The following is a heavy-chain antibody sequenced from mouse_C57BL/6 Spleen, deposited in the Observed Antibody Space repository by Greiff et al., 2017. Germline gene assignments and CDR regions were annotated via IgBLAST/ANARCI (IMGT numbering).Heavy chain of an antibody. CDR1: GFTFSDYY. CDR3: ARDLPYYYGSSPYWYFDV. CDR2: INYDGSST. D-gene: IGHD1-1*01. V-gene: IGHV5-16*01. J-gene: IGHJ1*03. Sequence: EVHLVESEGGLVQPGSSMKLSCTASGFTFSDYYMAWVRPVPEKGLEWVANINYDGSSTYYLDSLKSRFIISRDNAKNILYLQMSSLKSEDTATYYCARDLPYYYGSSPYWYFDVWGTGTTVTVSS.